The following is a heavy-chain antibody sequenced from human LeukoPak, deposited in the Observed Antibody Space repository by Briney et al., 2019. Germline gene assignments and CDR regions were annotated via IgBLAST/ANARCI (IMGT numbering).Heavy chain of an antibody. V-gene: IGHV2-70*11. CDR1: GFSLSTSGMC. J-gene: IGHJ4*02. D-gene: IGHD6-19*01. CDR2: IDWDDDK. Sequence: SGPALVKPTQTLTLTCTFSGFSLSTSGMCVSWIRQPPGKALEWLARIDWDDDKYYSTSLKTRLTISKDTSKNQVVLTMTNMDPVDTATYYCARIRVSSGLSLGRGYYFDYWGQGTLVTVSS. CDR3: ARIRVSSGLSLGRGYYFDY.